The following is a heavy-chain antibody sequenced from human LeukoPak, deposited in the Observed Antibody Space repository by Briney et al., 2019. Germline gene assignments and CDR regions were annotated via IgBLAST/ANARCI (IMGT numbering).Heavy chain of an antibody. CDR2: INHSGST. D-gene: IGHD6-19*01. V-gene: IGHV4-34*01. J-gene: IGHJ4*02. Sequence: PSETLSLTCAVYGGSFSGYYWSWIRQPPGKGLEWIGEINHSGSTNYNPSLKSRVTISVDTSKNQFSPKLSSVTAADTAVYYCARDQWLVRRTTGFNYWGQGTLVTVSS. CDR1: GGSFSGYY. CDR3: ARDQWLVRRTTGFNY.